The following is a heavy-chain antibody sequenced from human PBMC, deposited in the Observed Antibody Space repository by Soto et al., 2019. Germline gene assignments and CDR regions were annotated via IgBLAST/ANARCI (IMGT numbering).Heavy chain of an antibody. CDR2: MYNGGST. J-gene: IGHJ4*02. Sequence: QLLLQESGPGLVKPSQTLSLTCTVSGGSVSSRGFYWNWIRQHPGKGLEWIGYMYNGGSTGYNPPLTRRVSISVDAYKNQFSLRLTSVSAADSAIYYCTREGGYWGQGILVTVSS. CDR3: TREGGY. CDR1: GGSVSSRGFY. V-gene: IGHV4-31*03. D-gene: IGHD3-16*01.